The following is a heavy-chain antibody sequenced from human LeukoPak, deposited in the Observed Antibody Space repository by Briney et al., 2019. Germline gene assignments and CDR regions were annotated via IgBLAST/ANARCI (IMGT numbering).Heavy chain of an antibody. CDR1: GGTFSSYA. V-gene: IGHV1-69*13. Sequence: SVKVSCKASGGTFSSYAISWVRQAPGQGLEWMGGIIPIFGTANYAQKFQGRVTITADESTSTAYMELSSLRSEDTAEYYCSLTTGVKENYYGMDVWGQGTTVTVSS. CDR2: IIPIFGTA. D-gene: IGHD4-11*01. CDR3: SLTTGVKENYYGMDV. J-gene: IGHJ6*02.